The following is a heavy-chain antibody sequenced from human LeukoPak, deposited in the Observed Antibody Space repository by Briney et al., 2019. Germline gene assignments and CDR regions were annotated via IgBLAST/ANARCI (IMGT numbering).Heavy chain of an antibody. CDR3: ARHAPGPYYFDY. CDR1: GGSITNYH. Sequence: PSETLSLTYTVSGGSITNYHWSWIRQPQRKGLEWIGYIYNSGSTKYNPSLKSRVTISVDTSKNQFSLKLSSVTAADTAVYYCARHAPGPYYFDYWGQGTLVTVSS. V-gene: IGHV4-59*08. J-gene: IGHJ4*02. CDR2: IYNSGST.